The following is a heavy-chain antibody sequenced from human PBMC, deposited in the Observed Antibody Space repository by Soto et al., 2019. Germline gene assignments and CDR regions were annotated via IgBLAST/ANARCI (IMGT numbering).Heavy chain of an antibody. CDR3: ARGVAGSGFDR. V-gene: IGHV6-1*01. CDR2: TYYRSNWRH. J-gene: IGHJ4*02. D-gene: IGHD6-19*01. CDR1: GDSVSSNSAA. Sequence: SQTLSLTCAISGDSVSSNSAAWNWIRSSPSRGLEWLGRTYYRSNWRHDYAVSVKSRITVNPDTSKNHFSLQLNSVTPDDTAVDYCARGVAGSGFDRWGQGTLVTVSS.